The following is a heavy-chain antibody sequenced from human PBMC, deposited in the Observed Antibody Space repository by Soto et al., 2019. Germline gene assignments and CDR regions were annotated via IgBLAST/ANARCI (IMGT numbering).Heavy chain of an antibody. J-gene: IGHJ3*02. CDR3: ARDRSGCYGGAFDI. V-gene: IGHV1-3*01. D-gene: IGHD1-26*01. CDR1: GYTFTSYA. CDR2: INAGNGNT. Sequence: GASVKVSCKASGYTFTSYAMHWVRQAPGQRLEWMGWINAGNGNTKYSQKFQGRVTITRDTSASTAYMELSSLRSEDTAVYYCARDRSGCYGGAFDIWGQGTMVTVSS.